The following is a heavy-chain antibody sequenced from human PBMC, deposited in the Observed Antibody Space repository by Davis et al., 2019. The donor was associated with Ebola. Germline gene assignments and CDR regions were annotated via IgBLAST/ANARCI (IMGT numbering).Heavy chain of an antibody. D-gene: IGHD6-13*01. J-gene: IGHJ5*02. CDR3: AKAAAGIAYNWFDP. CDR2: INAANGNT. CDR1: GYTFTSYT. V-gene: IGHV1-3*01. Sequence: ASVTVSCKASGYTFTSYTMHWVRKAPGQRLEWMGWINAANGNTKYSQKFQGRVTITRDTSASIAYMELSSLTSEDTAVYYCAKAAAGIAYNWFDPWGQGTLVTVSS.